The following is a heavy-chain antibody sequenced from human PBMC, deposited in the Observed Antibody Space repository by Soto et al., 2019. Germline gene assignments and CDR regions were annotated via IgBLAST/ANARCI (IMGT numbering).Heavy chain of an antibody. Sequence: QITLKESGPTLVKPTQTLTLTCTFSGFSLSTSGVAVGWIRQPPGKALEWLALIFWDDDKHYSPSLKSRLTLTKDTSKNQVVLTLTDMEPVDTATYYCAQSEWLVYRWFDPRGQGILVTGSS. CDR1: GFSLSTSGVA. V-gene: IGHV2-5*02. J-gene: IGHJ5*02. CDR3: AQSEWLVYRWFDP. CDR2: IFWDDDK. D-gene: IGHD6-19*01.